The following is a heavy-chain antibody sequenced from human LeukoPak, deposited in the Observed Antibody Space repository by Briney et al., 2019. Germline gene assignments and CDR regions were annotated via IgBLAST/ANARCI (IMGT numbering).Heavy chain of an antibody. V-gene: IGHV3-7*01. D-gene: IGHD6-13*01. Sequence: GGSLRLSCAASGFSLSSYWMSWVRQAPGKGLEWVANIKQDGSEKYYVDSVKGRFTISRDYAKNSLSLQMNSLRAEDTAVYYCARDMSGGLQIAAADYEFDYWGQGTLVTVSS. CDR3: ARDMSGGLQIAAADYEFDY. J-gene: IGHJ4*02. CDR2: IKQDGSEK. CDR1: GFSLSSYW.